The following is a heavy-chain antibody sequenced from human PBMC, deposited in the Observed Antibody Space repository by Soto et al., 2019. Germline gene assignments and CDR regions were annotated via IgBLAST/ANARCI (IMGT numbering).Heavy chain of an antibody. D-gene: IGHD2-8*01. J-gene: IGHJ5*02. Sequence: GASVKVSCKASGYTFTSYGISWVRQAPGQGLEWMGWISAYNGNTNYAQKLQGRVTMTTDTSTSTAYMELRSLRSDDTAVYYCARGLLMVYAAYNWFDPWGQGTLVTVSS. V-gene: IGHV1-18*01. CDR2: ISAYNGNT. CDR3: ARGLLMVYAAYNWFDP. CDR1: GYTFTSYG.